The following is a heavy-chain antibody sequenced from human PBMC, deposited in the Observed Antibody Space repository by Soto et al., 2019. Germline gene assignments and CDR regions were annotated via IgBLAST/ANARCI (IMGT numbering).Heavy chain of an antibody. D-gene: IGHD3-10*01. CDR2: ISYDGYLK. Sequence: HPGGSLRLSCAASGFTFSTYGMQWVRQAPGKGLEWVAVISYDGYLKYYVDAVKGRFTVARDNSKNTLFLEMNSLRVEDTAVYFCAKDFKVSGSHYGTLNYYYGMAVWGQGTTVTVSS. V-gene: IGHV3-30*18. CDR1: GFTFSTYG. J-gene: IGHJ6*02. CDR3: AKDFKVSGSHYGTLNYYYGMAV.